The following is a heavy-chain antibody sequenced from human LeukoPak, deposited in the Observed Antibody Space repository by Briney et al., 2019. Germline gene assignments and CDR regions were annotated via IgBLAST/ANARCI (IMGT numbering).Heavy chain of an antibody. D-gene: IGHD3-10*01. CDR3: ARDSGTTGEVKFDP. J-gene: IGHJ5*02. CDR2: IYHTGST. Sequence: SGTLSLTCAVSGGSISSSNWWSWVRQPPGKGLEWIGEIYHTGSTNYNPSLKSRVTVSVDKSKNQFSLKLNSVTAADTAVYYCARDSGTTGEVKFDPWGQGTLVTVSS. V-gene: IGHV4-4*02. CDR1: GGSISSSNW.